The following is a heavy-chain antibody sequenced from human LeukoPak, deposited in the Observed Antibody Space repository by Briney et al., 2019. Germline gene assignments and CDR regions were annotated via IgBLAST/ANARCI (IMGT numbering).Heavy chain of an antibody. CDR1: GFTFSTYN. J-gene: IGHJ6*03. D-gene: IGHD6-19*01. CDR2: ITTSSSYM. V-gene: IGHV3-21*01. Sequence: SGGSLRLSCAASGFTFSTYNMNWVRRTPGKGLEWVSSITTSSSYMFYADSVRGRFTISRDNAENSLYLQMNSLRDEDTAVYYCARDPYSGGYGAYYYYYMDVWGKGTTVTVSS. CDR3: ARDPYSGGYGAYYYYYMDV.